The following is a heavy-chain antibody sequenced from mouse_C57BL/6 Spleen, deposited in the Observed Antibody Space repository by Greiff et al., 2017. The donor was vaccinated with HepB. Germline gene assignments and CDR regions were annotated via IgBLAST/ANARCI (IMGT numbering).Heavy chain of an antibody. J-gene: IGHJ2*01. Sequence: VKLQQSGAELARPGASVKLSCKASGYTFTSYGISWVKQRTGQGLEWIGEIYPRSGNTYYNEKFKGKATLTADKSSSTAYMELRSLTSEVSAVYFCARGGRDYYDDWGQGTTLTVSS. D-gene: IGHD3-3*01. CDR1: GYTFTSYG. CDR2: IYPRSGNT. CDR3: ARGGRDYYDD. V-gene: IGHV1-81*01.